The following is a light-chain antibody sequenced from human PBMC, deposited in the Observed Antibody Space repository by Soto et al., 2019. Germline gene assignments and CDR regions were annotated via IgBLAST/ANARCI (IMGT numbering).Light chain of an antibody. CDR3: AAWDDSRSGVV. V-gene: IGLV1-44*01. Sequence: QSVLTQAPPASGPPGQRVTISCSGSNSNIGNNNVNWYQMVPGTAPKLLIYRNNQRPSGVPDRFSASKSGTSASLAISGLRSEDEADYYCAAWDDSRSGVVFGGGTKLTVL. J-gene: IGLJ2*01. CDR2: RNN. CDR1: NSNIGNNN.